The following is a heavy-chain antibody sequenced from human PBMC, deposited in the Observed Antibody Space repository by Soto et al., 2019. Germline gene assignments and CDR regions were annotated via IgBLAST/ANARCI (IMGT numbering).Heavy chain of an antibody. D-gene: IGHD1-1*01. J-gene: IGHJ6*02. CDR2: IMPIFRTP. Sequence: QVQLEQSGAEVKKPGSSVKVSCKASGGTFRNSAISWVRQAPGQGLEWMGGIMPIFRTPDYAQKFQGRVTITADESTSTAYLELSGLGTDDTAVYYCARDNDRPQLGGNYYYILDVWGQATTVTVSS. V-gene: IGHV1-69*12. CDR1: GGTFRNSA. CDR3: ARDNDRPQLGGNYYYILDV.